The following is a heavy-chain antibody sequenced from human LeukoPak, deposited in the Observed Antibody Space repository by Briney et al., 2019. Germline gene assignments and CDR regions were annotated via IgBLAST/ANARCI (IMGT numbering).Heavy chain of an antibody. CDR1: GGSISTYY. J-gene: IGHJ4*02. D-gene: IGHD3-10*01. Sequence: SETLSPTCTVSGGSISTYYWSWIRQPPGKGLEWIGYIYYSGSTNYNPPLKSRVTISVDTSKNQFSLKLSSVTAADTAVYYCARGFGREYNFAKYWGQGTLVTVSS. CDR2: IYYSGST. V-gene: IGHV4-59*01. CDR3: ARGFGREYNFAKY.